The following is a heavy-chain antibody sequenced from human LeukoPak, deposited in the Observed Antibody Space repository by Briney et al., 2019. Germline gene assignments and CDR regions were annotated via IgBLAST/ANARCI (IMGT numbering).Heavy chain of an antibody. CDR1: GFSFSSYA. D-gene: IGHD2-8*01. J-gene: IGHJ3*01. CDR3: AKGKVNHNGAFDV. Sequence: LPGGSLRLSCAASGFSFSSYAMSWVRQAPGKGLEWVSAISASGANTNYADSVRGRFTISRDNSKKQVYLKMNSLRVEDTAIYYCAKGKVNHNGAFDVWGQGTRVTASS. CDR2: ISASGANT. V-gene: IGHV3-23*01.